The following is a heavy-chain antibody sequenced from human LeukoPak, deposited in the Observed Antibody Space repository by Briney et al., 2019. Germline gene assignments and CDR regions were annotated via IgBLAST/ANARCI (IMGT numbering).Heavy chain of an antibody. CDR3: VRESSTISVFDF. V-gene: IGHV3-7*01. D-gene: IGHD2-2*01. Sequence: GGSLRLSCAASGFTFTNHWMTWVRQAPGKGLEWVANINQDGSESNYVDSVKGRFTISRDTAKTSLHLHMNSLRAEDTAVYYCVRESSTISVFDFWGQGTLVTVSS. CDR2: INQDGSES. CDR1: GFTFTNHW. J-gene: IGHJ4*02.